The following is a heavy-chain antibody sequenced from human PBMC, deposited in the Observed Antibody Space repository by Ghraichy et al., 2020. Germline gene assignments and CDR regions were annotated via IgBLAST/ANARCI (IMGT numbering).Heavy chain of an antibody. CDR1: GLPFSNVW. CDR2: IKSKTSGGTI. D-gene: IGHD6-25*01. J-gene: IGHJ4*02. V-gene: IGHV3-15*07. CDR3: TTVKNVAAAADY. Sequence: GGSLRLSCAASGLPFSNVWMNWVRQAPGQGLEWVGRIKSKTSGGTIDYAAPVKGRLSISRDDSISTVYLQMKRLKSEDKAVYYCTTVKNVAAAADYWGQGPLVTVSS.